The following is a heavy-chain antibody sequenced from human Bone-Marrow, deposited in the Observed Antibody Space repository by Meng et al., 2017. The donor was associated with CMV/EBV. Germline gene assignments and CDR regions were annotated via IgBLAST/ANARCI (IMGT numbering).Heavy chain of an antibody. D-gene: IGHD2-2*02. V-gene: IGHV1-69*02. J-gene: IGHJ4*02. CDR1: GGTFSSYT. Sequence: SVKVSCKASGGTFSSYTISWVRQAPGQGLEWMGRIIPILGIANYAQKFQGRVTITADKSTSTAYMELSSLRSEDTAVYYCARTLGYCSSTSCYNFDYWGQGTLVTVPS. CDR2: IIPILGIA. CDR3: ARTLGYCSSTSCYNFDY.